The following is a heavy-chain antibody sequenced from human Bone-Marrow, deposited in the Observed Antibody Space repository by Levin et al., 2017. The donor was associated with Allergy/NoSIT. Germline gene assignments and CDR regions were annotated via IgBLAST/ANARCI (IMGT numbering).Heavy chain of an antibody. J-gene: IGHJ4*02. V-gene: IGHV1-2*02. Sequence: GASVKVSCKASGYTFTDYYIHWVRQAPGQGGLQWMGWINANSGVTDSAQKFQGRVTMTRDTSISTAYMEVSSLRSDDTAVYYCARAEGVVVLTDNWGQGTLVTVST. CDR2: INANSGVT. CDR1: GYTFTDYY. D-gene: IGHD3-3*01. CDR3: ARAEGVVVLTDN.